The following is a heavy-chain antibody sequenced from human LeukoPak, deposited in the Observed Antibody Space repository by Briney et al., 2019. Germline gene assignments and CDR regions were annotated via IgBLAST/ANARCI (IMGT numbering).Heavy chain of an antibody. V-gene: IGHV4-61*02. Sequence: PSQTLSLTCTVSGASISSDSYYWSWLRQPAGTGLEWIGRIYSSGNSNYNPALMSRVTISLDTSKNQLSLNLSSVTAADTAVYYCARDMTGSGWNDAFDIWGQGTMVTVSS. CDR2: IYSSGNS. D-gene: IGHD6-19*01. CDR1: GASISSDSYY. J-gene: IGHJ3*02. CDR3: ARDMTGSGWNDAFDI.